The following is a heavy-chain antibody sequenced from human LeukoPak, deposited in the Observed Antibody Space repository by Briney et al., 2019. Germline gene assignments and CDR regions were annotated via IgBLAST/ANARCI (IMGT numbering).Heavy chain of an antibody. CDR2: IYYSGST. D-gene: IGHD3-10*01. V-gene: IGHV4-59*01. J-gene: IGHJ4*02. CDR1: GGSISSYY. CDR3: ARVRVNGSGSYPSYYFDY. Sequence: SETLSLTCTVSGGSISSYYWSWIRQPPGKGLEWIGYIYYSGSTNYNPSLKSRVTISVDTSKNQFSLKLSSVTAADTAVYYCARVRVNGSGSYPSYYFDYWGQGTLVTVSS.